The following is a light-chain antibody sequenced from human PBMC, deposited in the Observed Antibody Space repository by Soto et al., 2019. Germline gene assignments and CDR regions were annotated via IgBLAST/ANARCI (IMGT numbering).Light chain of an antibody. V-gene: IGLV1-40*01. J-gene: IGLJ2*01. CDR2: GNS. Sequence: QSVLTQPPSVSGAPGQRVTISCTGSSSNIGAGYDVHWYQHLPGTAPKLLIYGNSNRPSGVPDRFSGSKSGTSASLAIIGLQAEDEADYYCQSYDSSLSGVVFGGGTQLTVL. CDR1: SSNIGAGYD. CDR3: QSYDSSLSGVV.